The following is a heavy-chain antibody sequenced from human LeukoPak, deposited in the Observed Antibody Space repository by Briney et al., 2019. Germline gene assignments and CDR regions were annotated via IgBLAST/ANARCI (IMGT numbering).Heavy chain of an antibody. Sequence: GGSLRLSCAASGFTFSSYWMSWVRQAPGKGLEWVANIKQDGSEKYYVDSVKGRFTISRDNAKNSLYLQMNSLRAEDTAVYYCARGGDSSGYYYEFDYWGQGTLVTVSS. CDR1: GFTFSSYW. J-gene: IGHJ4*02. D-gene: IGHD3-22*01. CDR3: ARGGDSSGYYYEFDY. V-gene: IGHV3-7*01. CDR2: IKQDGSEK.